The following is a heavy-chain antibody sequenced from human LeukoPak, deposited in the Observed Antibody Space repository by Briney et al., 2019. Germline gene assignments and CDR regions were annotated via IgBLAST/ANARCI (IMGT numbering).Heavy chain of an antibody. J-gene: IGHJ4*02. CDR3: ARNVNYYDSSGTSLFDY. CDR1: GFTFSNYI. Sequence: GSLRLSCAASGFTFSNYIMIWVRQPPGKGLEWIGTISHSGSTYYNPSLKSRLTISVDTSKNQFSLKLSSVTAADTAVYYCARNVNYYDSSGTSLFDYWGQGTLVTVSS. D-gene: IGHD3-22*01. CDR2: ISHSGST. V-gene: IGHV4-38-2*01.